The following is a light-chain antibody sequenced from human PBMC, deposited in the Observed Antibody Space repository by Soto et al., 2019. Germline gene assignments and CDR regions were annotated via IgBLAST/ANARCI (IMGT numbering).Light chain of an antibody. CDR1: QAIRTY. CDR2: DAS. Sequence: DIQMTSFPSPFFQSLGTRAPIPSKRSQAIRTYLNWYQQKQGKAPKLLIYDASNLETGVPSRFSGSGSGTDFTFTISSLQPEDIATYYCQQYDNLPALTFGGGTKVEIK. CDR3: QQYDNLPALT. V-gene: IGKV1-33*01. J-gene: IGKJ4*01.